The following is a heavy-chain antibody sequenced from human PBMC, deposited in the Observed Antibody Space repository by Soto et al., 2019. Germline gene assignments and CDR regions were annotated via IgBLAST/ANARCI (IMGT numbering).Heavy chain of an antibody. CDR3: ARVTGEWLRLPLGY. D-gene: IGHD5-12*01. CDR1: GYTFIGYY. J-gene: IGHJ4*02. Sequence: ASVKVSCKASGYTFIGYYIHWVRQAPGQGLEWMGWINPNSGGTNYAQKFQGRATMTRDTSISTAYMELSRLRSDDTAVYYCARVTGEWLRLPLGYWGQGTLVTVSS. V-gene: IGHV1-2*02. CDR2: INPNSGGT.